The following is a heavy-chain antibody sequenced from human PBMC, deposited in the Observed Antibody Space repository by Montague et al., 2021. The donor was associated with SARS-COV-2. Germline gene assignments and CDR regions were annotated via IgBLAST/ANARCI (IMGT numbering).Heavy chain of an antibody. V-gene: IGHV4-39*01. CDR3: ATITLGYGTNGVCQPHDY. D-gene: IGHD2-8*01. J-gene: IGHJ4*02. CDR1: GGPISRSSYY. CDR2: IYYSGST. Sequence: SETLSLTCSVSGGPISRSSYYWGWIRQPPGKGLEWIGSIYYSGSTYYNPSLKSRVTISVDTSKNQFSLKLSSVTAADTAVYYCATITLGYGTNGVCQPHDYWGQGTLVTVSS.